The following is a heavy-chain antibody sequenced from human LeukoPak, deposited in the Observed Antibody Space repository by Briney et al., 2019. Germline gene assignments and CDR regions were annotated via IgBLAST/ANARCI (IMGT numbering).Heavy chain of an antibody. J-gene: IGHJ1*01. D-gene: IGHD5-12*01. CDR1: GFTFSTYG. Sequence: PGGSLRLSCAASGFTFSTYGMHWVRQAPGKGLEWVAVMYNDGNKKYDADSVKGRFTISRDNAKNSLYLQMNSLRAEDTAVYYCARVSSTMTVDKDFQHWGQGTLVTVSS. V-gene: IGHV3-33*01. CDR3: ARVSSTMTVDKDFQH. CDR2: MYNDGNKK.